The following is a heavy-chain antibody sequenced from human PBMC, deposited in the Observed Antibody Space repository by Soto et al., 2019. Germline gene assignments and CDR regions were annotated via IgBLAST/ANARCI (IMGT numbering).Heavy chain of an antibody. CDR2: IWYDGSNK. D-gene: IGHD1-1*01. CDR3: VRWGNWKVPDH. Sequence: TGGSLRLSCAASGFTFSSHGMHWVRQAPGKGPEWVAVIWYDGSNKYYADSVRGRFTISRDNAESTLYLEMNSLRVEDTAVYHCVRWGNWKVPDHWGQGTLVTVSS. J-gene: IGHJ4*02. V-gene: IGHV3-33*01. CDR1: GFTFSSHG.